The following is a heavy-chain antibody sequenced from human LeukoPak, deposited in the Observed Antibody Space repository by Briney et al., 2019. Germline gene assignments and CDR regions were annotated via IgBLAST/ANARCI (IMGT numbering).Heavy chain of an antibody. J-gene: IGHJ3*02. CDR3: ARGRISASNTGAFDI. CDR1: GGSISSYY. V-gene: IGHV4-59*08. D-gene: IGHD3-3*02. Sequence: SETLSLTCSVSGGSISSYYWSWIRQPPGKGLEWIGYIYYSGSTNYNPSLKSRVTISVDTSKNQFSLILSSVTAADTAVYYCARGRISASNTGAFDIWGQGTMGTVSS. CDR2: IYYSGST.